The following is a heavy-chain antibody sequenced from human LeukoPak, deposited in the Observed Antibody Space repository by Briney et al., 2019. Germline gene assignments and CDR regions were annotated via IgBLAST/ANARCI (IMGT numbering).Heavy chain of an antibody. CDR1: GGSISSYY. CDR3: ARQGYDILTGYIDAFDI. CDR2: ISYSGST. V-gene: IGHV4-59*08. J-gene: IGHJ3*02. D-gene: IGHD3-9*01. Sequence: SETLSLTCTVSGGSISSYYWSWIRQPPGKGLEWIGYISYSGSTNYNPSLKNRVTISIDTSKNQFSLKLRSVTAADTAIYYCARQGYDILTGYIDAFDIWGQGTMVTVSS.